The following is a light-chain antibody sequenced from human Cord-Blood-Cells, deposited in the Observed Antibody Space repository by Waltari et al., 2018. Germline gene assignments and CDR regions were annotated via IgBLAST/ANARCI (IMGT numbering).Light chain of an antibody. CDR2: GAS. Sequence: EIVLTQSPRTLSLSPGDRVTLYCSASQSVSSSYLAWYQQKPGQAPRLLIYGASSRATGIPDRFSGSGSGTDFTLTISRLEAEDFAVYYCQQYGSSPMYTFGQGTKLEIK. CDR1: QSVSSSY. J-gene: IGKJ2*01. CDR3: QQYGSSPMYT. V-gene: IGKV3-20*01.